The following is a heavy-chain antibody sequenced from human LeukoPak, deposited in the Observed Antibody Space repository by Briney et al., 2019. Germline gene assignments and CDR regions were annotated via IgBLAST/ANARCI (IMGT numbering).Heavy chain of an antibody. CDR3: AKAISSSWRDDAFDI. CDR1: GFIFSNYA. CDR2: VSGSGGST. J-gene: IGHJ3*02. Sequence: GGSLSLSCAASGFIFSNYAMYWVRQAPGKGLEWVSGVSGSGGSTFYADSVKGRFTISRDISKNTLYLQMNSLRAEDTAVYYCAKAISSSWRDDAFDIWGQGTMVTVSS. V-gene: IGHV3-23*01. D-gene: IGHD6-13*01.